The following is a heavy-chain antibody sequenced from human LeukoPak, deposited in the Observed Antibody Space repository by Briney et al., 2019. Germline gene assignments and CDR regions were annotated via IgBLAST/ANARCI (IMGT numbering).Heavy chain of an antibody. CDR3: GRASRYCSSTSCSDAGYFDY. Sequence: SVKVSCKASGGTFSSYAISWVRQAPGQGLEWMGGIIPIFGTANYAQKFQGRVTITADESTSTAYMELSSLRSEDTAVYYCGRASRYCSSTSCSDAGYFDYWGQGTLVTVSS. CDR1: GGTFSSYA. D-gene: IGHD2-2*01. J-gene: IGHJ4*02. V-gene: IGHV1-69*01. CDR2: IIPIFGTA.